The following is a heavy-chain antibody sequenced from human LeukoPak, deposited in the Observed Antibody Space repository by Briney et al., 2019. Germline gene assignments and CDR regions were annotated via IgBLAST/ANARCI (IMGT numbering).Heavy chain of an antibody. CDR1: GFTFSSYG. CDR3: AKDLDYYDSSGYDY. D-gene: IGHD3-22*01. Sequence: GGSLRLSCAASGFTFSSYGMHWVRQAPGKGLEWVAFIRYDGSNKYYADSVKGRFTISRDNSKNTLYLQMNSLRAEDTAVYYCAKDLDYYDSSGYDYWGQGTLVTVSS. J-gene: IGHJ4*02. V-gene: IGHV3-30*02. CDR2: IRYDGSNK.